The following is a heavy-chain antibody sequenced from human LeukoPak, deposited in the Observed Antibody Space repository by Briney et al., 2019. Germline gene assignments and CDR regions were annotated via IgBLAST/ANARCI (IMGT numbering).Heavy chain of an antibody. V-gene: IGHV3-48*02. D-gene: IGHD7-27*01. CDR3: ARESYWGSNAKGFDY. Sequence: GGSLRLSCAASGFTFTDYSINWVRQAPGRGLEWVSFISSPSTHIYYADSGKGRFTISRDNAKNSLYLQMNSLRDEDTAVYYCARESYWGSNAKGFDYWGQGTLVTVSS. CDR1: GFTFTDYS. J-gene: IGHJ4*02. CDR2: ISSPSTHI.